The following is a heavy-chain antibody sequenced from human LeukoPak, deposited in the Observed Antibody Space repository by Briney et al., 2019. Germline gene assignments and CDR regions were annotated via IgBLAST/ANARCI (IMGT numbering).Heavy chain of an antibody. Sequence: PSETLSLTCTVSGGSISSGGYYWSWIRQHPGKGLEWIGYIYYSGSTYYNPSLKSRVTISVDTSKNQFSLKLSSVTAADTAVYYCAGDSYSYGSRSLDYWGQGTLVTVSS. CDR2: IYYSGST. V-gene: IGHV4-31*03. CDR1: GGSISSGGYY. D-gene: IGHD5-18*01. CDR3: AGDSYSYGSRSLDY. J-gene: IGHJ4*02.